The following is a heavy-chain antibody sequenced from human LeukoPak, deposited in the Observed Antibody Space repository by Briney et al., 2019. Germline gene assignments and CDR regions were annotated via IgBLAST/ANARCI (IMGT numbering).Heavy chain of an antibody. D-gene: IGHD3-22*01. CDR3: ATDTSDYDSSGYYRRADY. CDR1: GYTLTELS. J-gene: IGHJ4*02. CDR2: FDPEDGET. V-gene: IGHV1-24*01. Sequence: GASVKVSCKVSGYTLTELSMHWVRQAPGKGLEWMGGFDPEDGETIYAQKFQGRVTMTEDTSTDTAYMELSSLRSEDTAVYYCATDTSDYDSSGYYRRADYWGQGTLVTVSS.